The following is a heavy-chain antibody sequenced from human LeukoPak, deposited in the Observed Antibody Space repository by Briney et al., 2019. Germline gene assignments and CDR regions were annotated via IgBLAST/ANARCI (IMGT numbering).Heavy chain of an antibody. CDR3: ASRAHFWSGPGG. Sequence: GGSLRLSCAASGFTFNTYWMSWVRQAPGKGLEWVANIKQDGSEKYYVDSVKGRFTISRDNAKNSLYLQMNSLRAEDTAVYYCASRAHFWSGPGGWGQGTLATVSS. CDR1: GFTFNTYW. D-gene: IGHD3-3*02. CDR2: IKQDGSEK. J-gene: IGHJ4*02. V-gene: IGHV3-7*01.